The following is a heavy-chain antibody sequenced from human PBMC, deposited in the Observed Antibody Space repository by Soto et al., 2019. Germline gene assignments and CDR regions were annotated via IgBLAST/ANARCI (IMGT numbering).Heavy chain of an antibody. V-gene: IGHV4-31*03. J-gene: IGHJ4*02. CDR1: GDSIRSASYH. D-gene: IGHD2-15*01. CDR3: ATSLRISLGEFDY. Sequence: PSETLSLTCTVSGDSIRSASYHWSWIRQHPGNGLEWIGYIFYSGRTDYNPSLKGRISISIDTSKSQFSLNLRSVTAADTAVYYCATSLRISLGEFDYWGQGPQVTVSS. CDR2: IFYSGRT.